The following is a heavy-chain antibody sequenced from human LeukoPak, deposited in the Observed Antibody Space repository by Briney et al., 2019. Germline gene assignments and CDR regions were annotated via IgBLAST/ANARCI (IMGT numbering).Heavy chain of an antibody. D-gene: IGHD5-24*01. CDR1: GLNFTGYS. V-gene: IGHV3-48*02. J-gene: IGHJ4*02. CDR3: TSGRGADGYNYCDY. CDR2: IRSSSSII. Sequence: GGSLRLSCAAPGLNFTGYSMNWVRRAPGKGLEWVSYIRSSSSIIYYADSVKGRFTISRDNAKNSLYLQMNSLRDEDTAVYYCTSGRGADGYNYCDYWGQGTLVTVSS.